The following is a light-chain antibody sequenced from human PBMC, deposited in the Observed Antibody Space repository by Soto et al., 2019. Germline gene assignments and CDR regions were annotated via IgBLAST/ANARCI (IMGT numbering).Light chain of an antibody. Sequence: DIQLTQSPSFLSASVGDRVTITCRASQGISSCLAWYQQKPGKAPKLLIYKASTLKSGVPSRFSGSGSGTEFTLTISSLQPDDFATYYCQHYNSYSEAFGQGTKVDIK. CDR1: QGISSC. CDR3: QHYNSYSEA. J-gene: IGKJ1*01. V-gene: IGKV1-5*03. CDR2: KAS.